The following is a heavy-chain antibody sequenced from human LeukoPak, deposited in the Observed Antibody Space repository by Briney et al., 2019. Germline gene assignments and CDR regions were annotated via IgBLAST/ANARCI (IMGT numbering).Heavy chain of an antibody. Sequence: GASVKGSCKASGYTFTSYYMHWVRQAPGQGLEWMGIINPSGGSTSYAQKFQGRVTMTRDTSTSTVYMELSSLRSEDTAVYYCARESVLGYNSVYYFDYWGQGTLVTVSS. CDR3: ARESVLGYNSVYYFDY. CDR1: GYTFTSYY. D-gene: IGHD5-24*01. J-gene: IGHJ4*02. V-gene: IGHV1-46*01. CDR2: INPSGGST.